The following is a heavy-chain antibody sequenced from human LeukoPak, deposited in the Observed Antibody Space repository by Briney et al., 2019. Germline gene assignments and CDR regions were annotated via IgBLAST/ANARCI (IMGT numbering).Heavy chain of an antibody. D-gene: IGHD4-17*01. J-gene: IGHJ4*02. CDR1: GYSFTSYW. V-gene: IGHV5-51*01. Sequence: GESLKISCKGSGYSFTSYWIGWVRQLPGKGLEWIGIIYPGESDTRYSPSFQGQVTISADKSINTAYLQWSSLKASDTAIYYCARIYGDLADYWGQGTLVTVSS. CDR2: IYPGESDT. CDR3: ARIYGDLADY.